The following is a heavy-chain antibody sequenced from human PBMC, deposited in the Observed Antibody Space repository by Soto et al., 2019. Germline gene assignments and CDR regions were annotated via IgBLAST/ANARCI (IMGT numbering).Heavy chain of an antibody. CDR3: ARSDPRGSGRNYYYYYGMDV. CDR1: GYTFTSYD. Sequence: GASVKVSCKASGYTFTSYDINWVRQATGQGLEWMGRMNPNSGNTGYAQKFQGRVTMTRNTSISTAYMELSSLRSEDTAVYYCARSDPRGSGRNYYYYYGMDVWGQGTTVTVSS. V-gene: IGHV1-8*01. J-gene: IGHJ6*02. CDR2: MNPNSGNT. D-gene: IGHD6-19*01.